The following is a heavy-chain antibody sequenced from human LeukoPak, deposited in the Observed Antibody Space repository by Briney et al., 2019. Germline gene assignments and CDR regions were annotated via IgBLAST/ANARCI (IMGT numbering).Heavy chain of an antibody. CDR3: ARLLPGSSRYFFDY. D-gene: IGHD6-13*01. CDR2: IYYSGAT. Sequence: PSETLSPTCTVPGGSISSSNYSWVCIRQPPGKRLKWIGSIYYSGATYYNPSLESRVTMSVDTSKNQFSLKLSSVTAADTAVYHCARLLPGSSRYFFDYWGQGTLVSVSS. CDR1: GGSISSSNYS. J-gene: IGHJ4*02. V-gene: IGHV4-39*01.